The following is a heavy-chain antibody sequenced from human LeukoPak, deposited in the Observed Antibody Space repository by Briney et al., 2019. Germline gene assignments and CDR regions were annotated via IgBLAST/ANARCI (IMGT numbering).Heavy chain of an antibody. CDR3: ATTPGGDSSGYYPWYFDL. V-gene: IGHV3-21*01. CDR2: ISSGSIHI. D-gene: IGHD3-22*01. J-gene: IGHJ2*01. Sequence: GGSLRLSCAASGFTFSSYEMNWVRQAPGKGLEWVSSISSGSIHIYYADSVQGRFTISKDNAKNSLYLQMNGLRAEDTAVYYCATTPGGDSSGYYPWYFDLWGRGTLVTVSS. CDR1: GFTFSSYE.